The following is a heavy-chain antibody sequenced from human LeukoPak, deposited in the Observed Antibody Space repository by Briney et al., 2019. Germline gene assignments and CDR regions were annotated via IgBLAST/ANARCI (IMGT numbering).Heavy chain of an antibody. CDR2: ISGSGGST. J-gene: IGHJ4*02. Sequence: GGSLRLSCAASGFTFSSYAMSWVRQAPGKGLEWVSAISGSGGSTYYADSVKGRFTVSRDNSKNTLYLQMNSLRAEDTAVYYCAKTSPYYYDSSGYEKPFDYWGQGTLVTASS. D-gene: IGHD3-22*01. CDR1: GFTFSSYA. CDR3: AKTSPYYYDSSGYEKPFDY. V-gene: IGHV3-23*01.